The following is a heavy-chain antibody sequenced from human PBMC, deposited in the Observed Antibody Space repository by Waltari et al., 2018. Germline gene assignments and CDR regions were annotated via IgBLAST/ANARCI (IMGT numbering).Heavy chain of an antibody. CDR3: AKALRYYDILTGYSSSYYYGMDV. V-gene: IGHV3-23*01. D-gene: IGHD3-9*01. Sequence: EVQLLESGGGLVQPGGSLRLSCAASGFTFSSYAMSWVRQAPGKGLEWVSAISGSGGSTYYADSVKGRFTISREKSKNTLYLQMNSLRAEDTAVYYCAKALRYYDILTGYSSSYYYGMDVWGQGTTVTVSS. CDR2: ISGSGGST. J-gene: IGHJ6*02. CDR1: GFTFSSYA.